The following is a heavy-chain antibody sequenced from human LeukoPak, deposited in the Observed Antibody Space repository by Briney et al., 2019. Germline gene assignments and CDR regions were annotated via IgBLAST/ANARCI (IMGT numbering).Heavy chain of an antibody. V-gene: IGHV5-51*01. Sequence: GESLKISCKGSGYGFTSYWIAWVRQMPGKGLEWMGIIYPGDFDTRYSPSFQGQVTISADKSISTAYLQWSSLKASDTAVYYCARRAVTTGYFDYWGQGSLVTVSS. J-gene: IGHJ4*02. CDR3: ARRAVTTGYFDY. CDR2: IYPGDFDT. D-gene: IGHD4-17*01. CDR1: GYGFTSYW.